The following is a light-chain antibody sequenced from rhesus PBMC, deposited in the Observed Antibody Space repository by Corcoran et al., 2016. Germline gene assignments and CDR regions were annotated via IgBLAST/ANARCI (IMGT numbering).Light chain of an antibody. Sequence: DIQMTQSPSSLSASVGDTVTITCRASQGISSYLNWFQQKPGKALKLLIYDASSLESGVPSRFSGNGSGTDFTLTISSLKPEDFAAYYCLQHNSYPWTFGQGTKVEIK. CDR1: QGISSY. J-gene: IGKJ1*01. V-gene: IGKV1-28*03. CDR3: LQHNSYPWT. CDR2: DAS.